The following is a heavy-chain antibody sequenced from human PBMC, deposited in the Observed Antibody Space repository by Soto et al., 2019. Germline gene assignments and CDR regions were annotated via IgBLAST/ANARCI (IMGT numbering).Heavy chain of an antibody. V-gene: IGHV4-39*01. D-gene: IGHD2-21*02. CDR1: GDSVIIRSCY. CDR2: IYYSGST. J-gene: IGHJ4*02. CDR3: ARQRTSVVTQAYFDV. Sequence: SATLPLTGPVTGDSVIIRSCYLVWIRKPPGKGLEWIGSIYYSGSTYNNPSLRSRVSMSIDTSKDQFSLKLKSVTAADTALYFCARQRTSVVTQAYFDVWGPGSLVTVSS.